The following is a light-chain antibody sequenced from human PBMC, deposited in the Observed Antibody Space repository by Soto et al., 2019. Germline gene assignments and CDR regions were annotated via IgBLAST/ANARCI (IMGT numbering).Light chain of an antibody. CDR1: RGDVGNNNL. CDR3: GSYVGSSTSYV. V-gene: IGLV2-23*02. Sequence: QSALTQPASVSGSPGQSIAISCTGTRGDVGNNNLVSWYQQHPGKAPKLIIFEVNKWPSGVSNRFSGSKSGNTASLTISGLQAEDEADYYCGSYVGSSTSYVFGTG. CDR2: EVN. J-gene: IGLJ1*01.